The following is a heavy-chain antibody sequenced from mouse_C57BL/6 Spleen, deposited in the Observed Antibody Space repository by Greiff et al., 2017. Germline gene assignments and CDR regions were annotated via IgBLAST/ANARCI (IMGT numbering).Heavy chain of an antibody. Sequence: EVQLQQSGPELVKPGASVKISCKASGYTFTDYYMNWVKQSHGKSLEWIGDINPNNGGTSYNQKFKGKATLTVDKSSSTAYMELRSLTSEDSAVYYCARSGGGEFAYWGQGTLVTVSA. V-gene: IGHV1-26*01. J-gene: IGHJ3*01. CDR2: INPNNGGT. CDR1: GYTFTDYY. CDR3: ARSGGGEFAY.